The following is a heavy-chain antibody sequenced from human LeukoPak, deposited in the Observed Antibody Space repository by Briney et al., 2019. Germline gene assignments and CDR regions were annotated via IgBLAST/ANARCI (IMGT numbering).Heavy chain of an antibody. CDR3: AREFLGYYDILTGYAFDI. CDR2: ISAYNGNT. V-gene: IGHV1-18*01. J-gene: IGHJ3*02. D-gene: IGHD3-9*01. Sequence: ASVKVSCKASGYTFTSYGISWVRQAPGQGLEWMGWISAYNGNTNYAQKLQGRVTMTTDTSTSTAYMELRSLRSDDTAVYYCAREFLGYYDILTGYAFDIWGQGTVVTVSS. CDR1: GYTFTSYG.